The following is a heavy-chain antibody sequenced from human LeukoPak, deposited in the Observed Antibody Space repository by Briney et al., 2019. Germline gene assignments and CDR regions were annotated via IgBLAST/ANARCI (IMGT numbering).Heavy chain of an antibody. V-gene: IGHV3-21*01. CDR1: GFTFSSYS. Sequence: KPGGSLRLSCAASGFTFSSYSMNWVRQAPGKGLEWVSSISSSSSYVYYADSVKGRFTISRDNAKNSLYLQMNSLRAEDTAVYYCARWGRVRHCSGGSCYSDWGQGTLVTVSS. CDR2: ISSSSSYV. CDR3: ARWGRVRHCSGGSCYSD. D-gene: IGHD2-15*01. J-gene: IGHJ4*02.